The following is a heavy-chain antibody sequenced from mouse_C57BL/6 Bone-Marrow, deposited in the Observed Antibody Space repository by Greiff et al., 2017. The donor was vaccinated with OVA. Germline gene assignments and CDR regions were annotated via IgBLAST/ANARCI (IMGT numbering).Heavy chain of an antibody. V-gene: IGHV5-4*03. CDR3: ARAYYDGYSYYYAMDY. Sequence: DVKLVESGGGLVKPGGSLKLSCAASGFTFSSYAMSWVRQTPEKRLEWVATISDGGSYTYYPDNVKGRFTISRDNAKNNLYLQMSHLKSEDTAMYYCARAYYDGYSYYYAMDYWGQGTSVTVSS. CDR2: ISDGGSYT. J-gene: IGHJ4*01. CDR1: GFTFSSYA. D-gene: IGHD2-3*01.